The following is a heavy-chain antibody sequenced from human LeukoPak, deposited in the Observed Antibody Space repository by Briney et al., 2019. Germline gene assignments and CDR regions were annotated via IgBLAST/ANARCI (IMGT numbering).Heavy chain of an antibody. D-gene: IGHD3-22*01. CDR3: ARSHYDSAWTIDH. CDR1: GYTFTGYY. CDR2: INPNSGGT. V-gene: IGHV1-2*02. J-gene: IGHJ4*02. Sequence: ASVKVSCKASGYTFTGYYMHWVRQAPGQGLEWMGWINPNSGGTNYAQKFQGRVTMTRDTSISTAYMELSRLRSDDTAVYYCARSHYDSAWTIDHWGQGTLVTVSS.